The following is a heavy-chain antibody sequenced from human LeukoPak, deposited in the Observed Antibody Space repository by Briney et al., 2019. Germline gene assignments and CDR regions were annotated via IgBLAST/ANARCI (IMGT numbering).Heavy chain of an antibody. CDR1: GFTFSNAW. Sequence: GGSLRLSCGASGFTFSNAWMSWVRRAPGKGLEWVGRIKSKTDGGTTDYAAPVKGRFTISRDDSKNTLYLQMNSLRAEDTAVYYCARASRLGYDFWSGYLGYYFDYWGQGTLVTVSS. CDR2: IKSKTDGGTT. CDR3: ARASRLGYDFWSGYLGYYFDY. V-gene: IGHV3-15*01. J-gene: IGHJ4*02. D-gene: IGHD3-3*01.